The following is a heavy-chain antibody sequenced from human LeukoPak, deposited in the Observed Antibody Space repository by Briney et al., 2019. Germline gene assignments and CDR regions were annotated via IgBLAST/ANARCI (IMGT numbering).Heavy chain of an antibody. J-gene: IGHJ5*02. D-gene: IGHD4-17*01. CDR1: GGSLSGHY. Sequence: SETLSLTCAVSGGSLSGHYWNWIRQPPGKGLEWIGEINHGGSTNYNPSLKSRVTISVDTSKKQFSLKLRSVTAADTAVYYCARDKGDYGDYYWFDPWGQGTLVTVSS. CDR2: INHGGST. CDR3: ARDKGDYGDYYWFDP. V-gene: IGHV4-34*01.